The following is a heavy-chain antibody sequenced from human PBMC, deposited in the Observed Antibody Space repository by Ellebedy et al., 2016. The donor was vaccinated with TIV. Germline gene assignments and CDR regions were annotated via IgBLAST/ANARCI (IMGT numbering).Heavy chain of an antibody. J-gene: IGHJ5*02. Sequence: GESLKISXAASGFTFSSYGMHWVRQAPGKGLEWVAVISYDGSNKYYADSVKGRFTISRDNSKNTLYLQMNSLRPEDTAVYYCARDRRQQLVPRGSFDPWGQGTLVTVSS. D-gene: IGHD6-13*01. CDR3: ARDRRQQLVPRGSFDP. CDR1: GFTFSSYG. V-gene: IGHV3-30*03. CDR2: ISYDGSNK.